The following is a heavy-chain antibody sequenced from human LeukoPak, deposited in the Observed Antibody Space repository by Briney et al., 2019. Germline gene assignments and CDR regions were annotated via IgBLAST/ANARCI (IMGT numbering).Heavy chain of an antibody. V-gene: IGHV1-46*01. D-gene: IGHD6-13*01. CDR2: INPNVGST. Sequence: ASVKVSCKASGYSFTSNYMHWVRQAPGQGLEWMGIINPNVGSTSYSQRFQGRVTMTRDMSTSTVYMELSSLRSEDTAVYYCARRSAAAGINWFDPWGQGTLVTVSS. CDR1: GYSFTSNY. J-gene: IGHJ5*02. CDR3: ARRSAAAGINWFDP.